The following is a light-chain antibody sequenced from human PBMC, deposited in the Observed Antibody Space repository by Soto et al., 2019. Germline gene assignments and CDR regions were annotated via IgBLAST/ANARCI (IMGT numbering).Light chain of an antibody. CDR1: SSDVGSYNL. J-gene: IGLJ1*01. V-gene: IGLV2-14*02. CDR2: EVN. CDR3: NSYTTSSTYV. Sequence: QSVLTQPASVSGSPGQSITISCTGTSSDVGSYNLVSWYQQLPGKAPKLIISEVNKRPSGVSDRFSGSKSGNTASLTISGLQAEDEADYYCNSYTTSSTYVFGTGTKVTVL.